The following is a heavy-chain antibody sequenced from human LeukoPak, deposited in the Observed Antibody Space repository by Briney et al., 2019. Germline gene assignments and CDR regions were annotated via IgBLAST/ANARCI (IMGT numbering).Heavy chain of an antibody. CDR2: IKEDGSEK. V-gene: IGHV3-7*03. Sequence: GGSLRLSCAASEFTFSSYWMSWVRQAPGKGLEWVANIKEDGSEKYYVDSAKGRFVISRDNAKNSLYLQMNSLRAEDTAVYSCAREYSSGWYVFDYWGQGTLVTVSS. D-gene: IGHD6-19*01. CDR1: EFTFSSYW. J-gene: IGHJ4*02. CDR3: AREYSSGWYVFDY.